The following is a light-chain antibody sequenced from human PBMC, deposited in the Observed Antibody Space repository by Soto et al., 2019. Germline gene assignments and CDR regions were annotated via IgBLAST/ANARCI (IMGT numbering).Light chain of an antibody. CDR1: RSDVGGYNY. Sequence: QSVLTQPASGSWAPGQSITISCTGTRSDVGGYNYVSWYQQYPGKAPKVMIYEVTNRPSGASNRFSGSKSGNTASLTISGLQAGDEADYYCSSYTSSNTLIFGGGTKVTVL. J-gene: IGLJ2*01. CDR2: EVT. V-gene: IGLV2-14*01. CDR3: SSYTSSNTLI.